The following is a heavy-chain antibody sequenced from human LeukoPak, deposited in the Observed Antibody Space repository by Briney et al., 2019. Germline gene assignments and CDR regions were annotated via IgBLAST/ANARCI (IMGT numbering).Heavy chain of an antibody. CDR3: ARDYCSGGSCYWDY. Sequence: PSETLSLTCTVSGGSISSYYWSWIRQPPGKGLEWIGYIYYSGSTNYNPSLKSRVTISVDTSKNQFSLKLSSVTAADTAVYHCARDYCSGGSCYWDYWGQGTLVTVSS. D-gene: IGHD2-15*01. CDR2: IYYSGST. J-gene: IGHJ4*03. V-gene: IGHV4-59*01. CDR1: GGSISSYY.